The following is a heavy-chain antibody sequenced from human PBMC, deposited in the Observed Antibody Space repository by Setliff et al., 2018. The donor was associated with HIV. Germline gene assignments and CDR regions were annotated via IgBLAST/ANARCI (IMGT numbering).Heavy chain of an antibody. J-gene: IGHJ4*02. V-gene: IGHV3-20*04. CDR3: ARGRGSSSSWPIDY. CDR1: GFTFEDYG. D-gene: IGHD6-13*01. Sequence: GGSLRLSCAASGFTFEDYGMSWVRQVPGKGLEWVSGISWSGGGTGYAASVKGRFTISIDTSKNQFSLKLSSVTAADTAVYFCARGRGSSSSWPIDYWGQGTLVTVSS. CDR2: ISWSGGGT.